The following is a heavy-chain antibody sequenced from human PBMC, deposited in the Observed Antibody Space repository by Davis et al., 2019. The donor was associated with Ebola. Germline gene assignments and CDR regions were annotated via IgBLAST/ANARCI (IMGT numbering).Heavy chain of an antibody. V-gene: IGHV1-18*04. D-gene: IGHD3-22*01. CDR3: ARSIDYYDRQQRGGFKGDAFDI. Sequence: ASVTVSCQASGYTFTSYGISWVRQAPGQGLEWMGWISAYNGNTNYAQKLQGRVTMTTDTSTSTAYMELRSLRSDDTAVYYCARSIDYYDRQQRGGFKGDAFDIWGQGTMVTVSS. CDR2: ISAYNGNT. CDR1: GYTFTSYG. J-gene: IGHJ3*02.